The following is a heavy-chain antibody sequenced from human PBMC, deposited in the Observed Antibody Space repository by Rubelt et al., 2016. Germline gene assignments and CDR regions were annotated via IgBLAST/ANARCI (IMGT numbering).Heavy chain of an antibody. V-gene: IGHV4-39*02. J-gene: IGHJ2*01. D-gene: IGHD2-2*01. Sequence: GSIYYSGSTYYNPSLKSRVTISVDTSKNQFSLKLSSVTAADTAVYYCAREGRVVVVPAATKPEYWYFDLWGRGTLVTVSS. CDR2: IYYSGST. CDR3: AREGRVVVVPAATKPEYWYFDL.